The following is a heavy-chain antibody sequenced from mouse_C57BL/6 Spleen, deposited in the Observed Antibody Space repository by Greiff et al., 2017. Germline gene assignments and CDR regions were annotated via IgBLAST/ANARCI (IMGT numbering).Heavy chain of an antibody. CDR3: ARWDYGSSWAY. J-gene: IGHJ3*01. CDR2: IYPGDGDT. D-gene: IGHD1-1*01. V-gene: IGHV1-82*01. Sequence: QVQLQQSGPELVKPGASVKISCKASGYAFSSSWMNWVKQRPGKGLEWIGRIYPGDGDTNYNGKFKGKATLTADKSSSTAYMQLSSLTSEDSVVYFCARWDYGSSWAYWGQGTLVTVSA. CDR1: GYAFSSSW.